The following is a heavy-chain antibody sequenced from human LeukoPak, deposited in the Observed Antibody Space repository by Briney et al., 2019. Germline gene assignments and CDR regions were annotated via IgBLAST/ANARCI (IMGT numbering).Heavy chain of an antibody. Sequence: PSETLSLTCTVSGGSISSSSYYWGWIRQPPGKGLEWIGSIYYSGSTYYNPSLKSRVTISVDTSKNQFSLKLSSVTAADTAVYYCARDKAHYDYVWGSYRAPHFFDYWGQGTLVTVSS. J-gene: IGHJ4*02. CDR3: ARDKAHYDYVWGSYRAPHFFDY. CDR2: IYYSGST. V-gene: IGHV4-39*07. CDR1: GGSISSSSYY. D-gene: IGHD3-16*02.